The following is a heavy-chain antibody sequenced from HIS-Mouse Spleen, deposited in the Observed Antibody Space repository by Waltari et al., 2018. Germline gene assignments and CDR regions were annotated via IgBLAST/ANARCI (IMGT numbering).Heavy chain of an antibody. D-gene: IGHD3-3*01. J-gene: IGHJ4*02. CDR1: GYTFTGYY. V-gene: IGHV1-2*02. CDR3: ARVYYDFWGGYYY. Sequence: QVQLVQSGAEVKKPGASVKVSCKASGYTFTGYYMHWVRQAPGQGLEWMGWINPNSGGTNYAQKFEGRVTMTRDTSISTADMELSRLRSDDTAVYYCARVYYDFWGGYYYWGQGTLVTVSS. CDR2: INPNSGGT.